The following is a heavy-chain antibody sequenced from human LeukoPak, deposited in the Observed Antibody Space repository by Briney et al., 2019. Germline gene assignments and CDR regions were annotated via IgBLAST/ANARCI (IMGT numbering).Heavy chain of an antibody. CDR3: ARDSGSYGSTYYYYMDV. Sequence: GESLKISCKGSGYSFTSYWIGWVRQMPGKGLEWMGIIYPGDSDTRYSPSFQGQVTISADKSISTAYLQWSSLKASDTAMYYCARDSGSYGSTYYYYMDVWGKGTTVTVSS. CDR1: GYSFTSYW. J-gene: IGHJ6*03. D-gene: IGHD5-18*01. V-gene: IGHV5-51*01. CDR2: IYPGDSDT.